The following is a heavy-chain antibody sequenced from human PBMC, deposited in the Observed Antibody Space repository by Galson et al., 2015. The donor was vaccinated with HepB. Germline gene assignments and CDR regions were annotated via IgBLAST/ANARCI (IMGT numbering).Heavy chain of an antibody. CDR3: ARKGVDTSGWDY. D-gene: IGHD5-18*01. J-gene: IGHJ4*02. V-gene: IGHV1-18*01. Sequence: SVKVSCKASGYIFTSYGISWVRQAPGQGLEWMGWISTHNGDTNYAQKIRGRVTMTTDTSTSTAYMELRSLRSDDTAVYYCARKGVDTSGWDYWGQGTLVTVSS. CDR1: GYIFTSYG. CDR2: ISTHNGDT.